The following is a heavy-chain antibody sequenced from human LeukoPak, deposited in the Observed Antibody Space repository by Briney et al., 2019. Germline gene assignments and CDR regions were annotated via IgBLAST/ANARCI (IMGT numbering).Heavy chain of an antibody. D-gene: IGHD3-10*01. CDR3: ARNGKLVRGVIIISWFDP. CDR1: GGSFSGYY. CDR2: INHSGRT. Sequence: NPSETLSPTCAVYGGSFSGYYWSWIRQPPGKGLEGIGEINHSGRTNYNPSLKSRVTISVDTSKNQFSLQLGSVTAADTAVYYCARNGKLVRGVIIISWFDPWGQGTLVTVSS. J-gene: IGHJ5*02. V-gene: IGHV4-34*01.